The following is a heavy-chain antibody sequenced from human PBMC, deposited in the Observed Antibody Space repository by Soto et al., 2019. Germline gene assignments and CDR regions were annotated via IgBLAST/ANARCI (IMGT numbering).Heavy chain of an antibody. Sequence: QMQLVQSGPEVKKPGTSVKVSCKASGFTFTSSAVQWVRQARGQRLEWIGWIVVGSGNTNYAQKFQERVTITRDMSTSTAYMELSSLRSEDTAVYYCAADLSITIFVVPSASFDPWGQGTLVTVSS. CDR2: IVVGSGNT. CDR1: GFTFTSSA. J-gene: IGHJ5*02. V-gene: IGHV1-58*01. CDR3: AADLSITIFVVPSASFDP. D-gene: IGHD3-3*01.